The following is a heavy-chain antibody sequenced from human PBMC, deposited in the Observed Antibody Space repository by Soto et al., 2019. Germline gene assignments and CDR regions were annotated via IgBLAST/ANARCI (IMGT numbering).Heavy chain of an antibody. CDR3: ARDGDTAMGAFDY. D-gene: IGHD5-18*01. Sequence: GGSLRLSCAASGFTFSSYSMNWVRQAPGKGLEWVSSISSSSSYIYYVDSVKGRFTISRDNAKNSLYLQMNSLRAEDTAVYYCARDGDTAMGAFDYWGQGTLVTVSS. CDR2: ISSSSSYI. V-gene: IGHV3-21*01. CDR1: GFTFSSYS. J-gene: IGHJ4*02.